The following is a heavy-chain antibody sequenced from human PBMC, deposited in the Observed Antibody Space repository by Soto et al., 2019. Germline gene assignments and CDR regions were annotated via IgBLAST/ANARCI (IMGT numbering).Heavy chain of an antibody. CDR2: MNPNSGNT. CDR3: ARDAMAYCGGDCYPSYYYYYGMDV. Sequence: ASVKVSCKASGYTCTSYEINWVRQVTGQGLEWMGWMNPNSGNTGYAQKFQGRVTMTRNTSISTAYMALSSLRSEDTAVYYCARDAMAYCGGDCYPSYYYYYGMDVWGQGTTVTVSS. J-gene: IGHJ6*02. D-gene: IGHD2-21*02. CDR1: GYTCTSYE. V-gene: IGHV1-8*01.